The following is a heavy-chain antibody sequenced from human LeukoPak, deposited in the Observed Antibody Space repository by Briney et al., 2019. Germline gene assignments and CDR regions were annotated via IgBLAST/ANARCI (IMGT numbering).Heavy chain of an antibody. CDR2: IKQDGSEQ. V-gene: IGHV3-7*01. D-gene: IGHD6-6*01. CDR3: ARVPHTSSSYRWFDP. J-gene: IGHJ5*02. CDR1: GFTFSSYW. Sequence: GGSLRLSCAASGFTFSSYWMSWVRQAPGKGLEWVANIKQDGSEQYYVDSVKGRFTISRDNAKNSLYLEMNSLRVEDTAVYYCARVPHTSSSYRWFDPWGQGTLGTVSS.